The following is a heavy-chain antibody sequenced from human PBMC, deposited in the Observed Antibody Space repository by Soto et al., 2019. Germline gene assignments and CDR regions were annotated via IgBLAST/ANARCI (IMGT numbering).Heavy chain of an antibody. D-gene: IGHD4-17*01. J-gene: IGHJ5*02. CDR2: INTYNGHT. Sequence: QVQLVQSGAEVMRPGASVKVSCKASGYTYVNYVIAWVRQAPGQGLECMGWINTYNGHTVYAQHLQGRVTMTTDIXTXXAYMELRSLRSDDTAVYYCAREVHDYGGNSNWFDLWGQGTQVTVSS. V-gene: IGHV1-18*01. CDR1: GYTYVNYV. CDR3: AREVHDYGGNSNWFDL.